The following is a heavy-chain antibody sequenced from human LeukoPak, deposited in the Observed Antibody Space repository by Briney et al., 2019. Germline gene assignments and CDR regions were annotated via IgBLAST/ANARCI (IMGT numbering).Heavy chain of an antibody. CDR1: GFTVSNSY. J-gene: IGHJ5*02. CDR2: IYPAGTT. Sequence: GGSLRLSCAASGFTVSNSYMTRVRQAPGKGLEWVSFIYPAGTTSYADSVKGRFTISRDSSKNTLHLQMNSLRADDTAVYYCAREQAYWFGPWGQGSLVTVSS. CDR3: AREQAYWFGP. V-gene: IGHV3-53*01.